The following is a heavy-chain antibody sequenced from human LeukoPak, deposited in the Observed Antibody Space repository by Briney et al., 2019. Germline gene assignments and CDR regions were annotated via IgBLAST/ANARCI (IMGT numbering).Heavy chain of an antibody. CDR2: INHSGST. J-gene: IGHJ6*02. Sequence: SETLSLTCAVYGGSFSGYYWSWIRQPPGKGLEWIGEINHSGSTNYNPSLKSRVTISVDTSKNQFSLKLSSVTAADTAVYYCARGRGTAMVRGTGYYGMDVWGQGTTVTVSS. CDR1: GGSFSGYY. D-gene: IGHD5-18*01. V-gene: IGHV4-34*01. CDR3: ARGRGTAMVRGTGYYGMDV.